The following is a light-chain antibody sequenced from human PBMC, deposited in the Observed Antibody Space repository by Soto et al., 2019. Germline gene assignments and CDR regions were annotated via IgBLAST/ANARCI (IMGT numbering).Light chain of an antibody. CDR1: QTLSNY. Sequence: DIQMTQSPSSVSASVGDRVTITCRASQTLSNYLTWFQQKPGKAPKLLIYKASSLESGVPSRFSGSGSGTEFTLTISSLQPDDFATYYCQQYNSYSRTFGQGTKVEIK. J-gene: IGKJ1*01. V-gene: IGKV1-5*03. CDR2: KAS. CDR3: QQYNSYSRT.